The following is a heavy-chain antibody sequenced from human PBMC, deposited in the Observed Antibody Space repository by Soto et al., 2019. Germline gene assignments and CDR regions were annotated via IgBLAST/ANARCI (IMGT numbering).Heavy chain of an antibody. J-gene: IGHJ1*01. D-gene: IGHD1-7*01. V-gene: IGHV6-1*01. CDR3: LGGGNWNFYMQ. Sequence: PSQTLSLTCAISGDSVSSNSAAWNWIRLSPSRGLEWLGRTYYRSKWYSDYADSVKSRITINADTSKNQFSLQLISVTPEDTAVYYCLGGGNWNFYMQWGQGTLVTVS. CDR2: TYYRSKWYS. CDR1: GDSVSSNSAA.